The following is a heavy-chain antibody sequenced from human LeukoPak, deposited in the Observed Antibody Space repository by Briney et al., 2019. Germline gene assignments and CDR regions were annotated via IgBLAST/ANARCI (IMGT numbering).Heavy chain of an antibody. J-gene: IGHJ4*02. V-gene: IGHV1-69*04. CDR3: AGDYGDYHFDY. D-gene: IGHD4-17*01. CDR1: GGTFSSYT. CDR2: IIPILGIA. Sequence: SVKVSCKASGGTFSSYTISWVRQAPGQGLEWMGRIIPILGIANYAQKFQGRVTITADKSTSTAYMELSSLRSEDTAVYYCAGDYGDYHFDYWGQGTLSPSPQ.